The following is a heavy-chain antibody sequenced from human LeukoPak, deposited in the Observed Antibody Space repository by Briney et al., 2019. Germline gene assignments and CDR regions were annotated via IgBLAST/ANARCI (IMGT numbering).Heavy chain of an antibody. J-gene: IGHJ4*02. CDR1: GYSFTSYW. Sequence: GESLKISCRGSGYSFTSYWIGWVRQTPGKGLEWMGIIYPGDSDIRYSPSFQGQVTISADKSITTAYLQWSSLKTSDTAMYYCARQSHYGDYGLGYFDYWGQGSLVTVSS. CDR3: ARQSHYGDYGLGYFDY. CDR2: IYPGDSDI. D-gene: IGHD4-17*01. V-gene: IGHV5-51*01.